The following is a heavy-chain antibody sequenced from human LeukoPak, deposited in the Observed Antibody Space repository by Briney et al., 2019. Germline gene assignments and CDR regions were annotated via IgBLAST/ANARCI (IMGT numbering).Heavy chain of an antibody. CDR1: GFAFSRYA. CDR2: ISGSAGST. V-gene: IGHV3-23*01. Sequence: GGSLRLSCAASGFAFSRYAMNWVRQASGKGLEWVSGISGSAGSTYYADSVKGRFSISRDNSKNTLYLQMNSLRVEDTAVYYCAKSRGYSAYDFPDYWGQGTLVTVSS. J-gene: IGHJ4*02. D-gene: IGHD5-12*01. CDR3: AKSRGYSAYDFPDY.